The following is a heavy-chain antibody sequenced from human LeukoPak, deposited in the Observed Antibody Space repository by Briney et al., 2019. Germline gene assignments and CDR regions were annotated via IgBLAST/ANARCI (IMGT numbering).Heavy chain of an antibody. CDR1: GLTFSGAD. Sequence: PGGSLRLSCAASGLTFSGADMHWVRQASGKGLEWVGRIRTKGNRYATACAASVKGRFTISRDDSKNTAYLQMNSLKTEDTAVYYCIHYGSGSYSTDYWGQGTLVTVSS. J-gene: IGHJ4*02. D-gene: IGHD3-10*01. V-gene: IGHV3-73*01. CDR2: IRTKGNRYAT. CDR3: IHYGSGSYSTDY.